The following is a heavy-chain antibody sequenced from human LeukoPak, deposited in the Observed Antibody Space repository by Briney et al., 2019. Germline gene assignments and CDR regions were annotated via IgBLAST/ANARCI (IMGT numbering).Heavy chain of an antibody. CDR2: ISWNSGSI. CDR1: GFTFDDYA. D-gene: IGHD5-18*01. CDR3: ARAQESSHIWDTN. V-gene: IGHV3-9*01. Sequence: PGRSLRLSCAASGFTFDDYAMHWVRQAPGKGLEWVSGISWNSGSIGYADSVKGRFTISRDNAKNSLYLQMNNLRVEDTAVYYCARAQESSHIWDTNWGQGTLVTVSP. J-gene: IGHJ4*02.